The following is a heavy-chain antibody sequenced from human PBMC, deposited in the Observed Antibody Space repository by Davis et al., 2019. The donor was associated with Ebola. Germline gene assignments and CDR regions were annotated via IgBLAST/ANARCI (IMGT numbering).Heavy chain of an antibody. CDR1: GGTFSSYA. J-gene: IGHJ6*02. D-gene: IGHD5-12*01. CDR2: IIPIFGTA. CDR3: ASGIVATIQYYYYGMDV. V-gene: IGHV1-69*06. Sequence: SVKVSCKASGGTFSSYAISWVRQAPGQGLEWMGGIIPIFGTANYAQKFQGRVTITAEKSTSTAYMELISLRSEDTAVYYCASGIVATIQYYYYGMDVWGQGTTVTVSS.